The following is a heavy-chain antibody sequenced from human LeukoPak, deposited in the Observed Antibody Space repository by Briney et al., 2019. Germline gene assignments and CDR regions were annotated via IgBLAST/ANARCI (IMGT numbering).Heavy chain of an antibody. CDR1: GGSISSGDYY. D-gene: IGHD3-22*01. J-gene: IGHJ4*02. CDR3: ARLLSSGYSYYFDY. V-gene: IGHV4-30-4*01. Sequence: PSQTLSLTCTVSGGSISSGDYYWSWIRQPPGKGLGWIGYIYYSGSTYYNPSLKSRVTISVDTSKNQFSLKLSSVTAADTAVYYCARLLSSGYSYYFDYWGQGTLVTVSS. CDR2: IYYSGST.